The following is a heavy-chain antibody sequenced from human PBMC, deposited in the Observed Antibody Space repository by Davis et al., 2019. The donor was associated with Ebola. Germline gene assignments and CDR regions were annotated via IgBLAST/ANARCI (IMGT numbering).Heavy chain of an antibody. V-gene: IGHV3-9*01. D-gene: IGHD2-2*01. CDR3: ARDRFSIVVVPAAPMDV. CDR1: GFTFADYA. J-gene: IGHJ6*04. Sequence: PGGSLRLSCAASGFTFADYAMHWVRQAPGKGLEWVSGISWNSGSIGYADSVKGRFTISRDNAKNSLYLQMNSLRDEDTAVYYCARDRFSIVVVPAAPMDVWGKGTTVTVSS. CDR2: ISWNSGSI.